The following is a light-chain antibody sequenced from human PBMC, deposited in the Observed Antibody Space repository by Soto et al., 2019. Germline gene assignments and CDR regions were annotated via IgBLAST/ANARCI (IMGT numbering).Light chain of an antibody. CDR2: LNSDGSH. Sequence: QPVLTQSPSASASLGASVRLTCTLSSGHSSYAIAWHQQQPEKGPRYLLKLNSDGSHSKGDAIPDRFSGSSSGAERYLTISSIQSQDEAHYYCQTWGTGTYVVFGGGTKLTVL. CDR1: SGHSSYA. V-gene: IGLV4-69*01. J-gene: IGLJ2*01. CDR3: QTWGTGTYVV.